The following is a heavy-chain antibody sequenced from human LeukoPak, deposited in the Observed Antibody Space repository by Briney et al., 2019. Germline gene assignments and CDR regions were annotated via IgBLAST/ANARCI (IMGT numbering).Heavy chain of an antibody. J-gene: IGHJ4*02. CDR3: ARAVGYCSGGSCSLDY. Sequence: PSETLSLTCAVYGGSFSGYYWSWIRQPPGKGLEWIREINHSGSTNYNPSLKSRVTISVDTSKNQFSLKLSSVTAADTAVYYCARAVGYCSGGSCSLDYWGQGTLVTVSS. CDR2: INHSGST. D-gene: IGHD2-15*01. V-gene: IGHV4-34*01. CDR1: GGSFSGYY.